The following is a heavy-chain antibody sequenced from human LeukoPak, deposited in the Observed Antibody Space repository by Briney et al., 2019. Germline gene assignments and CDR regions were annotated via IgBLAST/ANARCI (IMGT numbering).Heavy chain of an antibody. Sequence: SVKVSCKASGGTFSSYAISWVRQAPGQGLEWMGGIIPIFGTANYAQKFQGRVTITTDESTSTAYMELSSLRSEDTAVYDCARGYSSSSGSDYWGQGTLVTVSS. CDR3: ARGYSSSSGSDY. CDR2: IIPIFGTA. CDR1: GGTFSSYA. V-gene: IGHV1-69*05. J-gene: IGHJ4*02. D-gene: IGHD6-6*01.